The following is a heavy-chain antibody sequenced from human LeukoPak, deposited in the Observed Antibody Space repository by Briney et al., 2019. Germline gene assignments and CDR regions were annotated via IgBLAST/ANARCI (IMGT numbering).Heavy chain of an antibody. CDR3: AKDTAAGRITIFGAYYFDY. CDR2: ISGSGGST. V-gene: IGHV3-23*01. D-gene: IGHD3-3*01. CDR1: GFTFSSYA. J-gene: IGHJ4*02. Sequence: GGSLRLSCAASGFTFSSYAMSWVRQAPGKGLEWVSAISGSGGSTYYADSVKGRFTISRDNSKNTLYLQMNSLRAEDTAVYYCAKDTAAGRITIFGAYYFDYWGQGTLVTVSS.